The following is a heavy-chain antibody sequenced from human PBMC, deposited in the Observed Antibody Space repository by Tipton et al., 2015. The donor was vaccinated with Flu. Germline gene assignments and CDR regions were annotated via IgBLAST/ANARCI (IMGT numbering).Heavy chain of an antibody. D-gene: IGHD6-13*01. CDR3: VRAIAAADSY. CDR1: GFAFTSYW. Sequence: SLRLSCAASGFAFTSYWMSWVRQAPGKGLEWLASISSSSTYTYYGDSAKGRFTISRDDAKNSLYLQMNSLRVEDTAVYYCVRAIAAADSYWGQGILVTVSS. CDR2: ISSSSTYT. J-gene: IGHJ4*02. V-gene: IGHV3-21*04.